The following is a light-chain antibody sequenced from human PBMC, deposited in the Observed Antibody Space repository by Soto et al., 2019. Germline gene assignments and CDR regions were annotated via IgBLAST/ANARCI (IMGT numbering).Light chain of an antibody. CDR3: QQLNTYPPT. CDR1: QIISSTY. J-gene: IGKJ1*01. CDR2: GAS. V-gene: IGKV3-20*01. Sequence: DIVLTQSPGTLSLSPGERATLSCRASQIISSTYLGWYQQKPGQAPRLLIYGASSRATGIPDRFSGSGSGTDFTLTISSLQPDDFATYYCQQLNTYPPTFGQGTKVEIK.